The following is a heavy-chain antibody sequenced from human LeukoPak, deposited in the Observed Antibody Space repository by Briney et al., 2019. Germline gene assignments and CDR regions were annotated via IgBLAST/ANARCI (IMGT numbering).Heavy chain of an antibody. CDR3: AKYWRNDHFDY. J-gene: IGHJ4*02. CDR1: GFTFSSYG. V-gene: IGHV3-23*01. CDR2: ISGSGGST. Sequence: GGSLRLSRAASGFTFSSYGMRWVRQAPGKGLEWVSAISGSGGSTYYADSVKGRFTISRDNSKNTLYLQMNSLRAEDTAVYYCAKYWRNDHFDYWGQGTLVTVSS. D-gene: IGHD1-1*01.